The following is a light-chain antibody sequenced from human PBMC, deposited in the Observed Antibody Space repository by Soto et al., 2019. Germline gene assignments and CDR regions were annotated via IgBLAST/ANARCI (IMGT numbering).Light chain of an antibody. CDR2: DAS. CDR3: QQYRT. CDR1: QTVRNNY. Sequence: VFKQSPSTLSLFSGGRATLSCRASQTVRNNYLAWYQQKPGQAPRLLIYDASSRATGIPDRFSGGGSGTDFTLTISRLEPEDFAVYNCQQYRTFGQGTKVDIK. J-gene: IGKJ1*01. V-gene: IGKV3-20*01.